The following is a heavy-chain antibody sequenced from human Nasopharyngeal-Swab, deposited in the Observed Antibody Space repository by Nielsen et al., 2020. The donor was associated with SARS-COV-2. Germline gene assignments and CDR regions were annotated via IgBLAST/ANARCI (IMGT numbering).Heavy chain of an antibody. Sequence: GESLKISCAASGFAFTDYSMDWVRQAPGKGLEWVSYITSSSSTRYYADSVKGRFTVSRDHAKNSLYLQMSSLRDDDTAVYYCVREFEATGATYLDYWGLGTLVTVSS. J-gene: IGHJ4*02. CDR2: ITSSSSTR. V-gene: IGHV3-48*02. CDR3: VREFEATGATYLDY. D-gene: IGHD1-26*01. CDR1: GFAFTDYS.